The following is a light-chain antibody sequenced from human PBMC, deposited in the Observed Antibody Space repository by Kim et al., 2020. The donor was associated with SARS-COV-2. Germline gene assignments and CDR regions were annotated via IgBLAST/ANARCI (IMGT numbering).Light chain of an antibody. V-gene: IGLV3-1*01. Sequence: SVSPGQTASITCSGGKLGDNYASWYQQKPGQSPVVVIFRDNRRPSGIPERFSGSNSGNTATLPISGTQAMDEADYYCQAWDSRIYVFGTGTKVTVL. CDR3: QAWDSRIYV. CDR2: RDN. CDR1: KLGDNY. J-gene: IGLJ1*01.